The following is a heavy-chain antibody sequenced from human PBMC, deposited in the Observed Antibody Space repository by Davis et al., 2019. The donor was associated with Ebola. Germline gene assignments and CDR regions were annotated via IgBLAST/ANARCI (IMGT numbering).Heavy chain of an antibody. CDR3: ARGTSLGRNFDF. D-gene: IGHD1-14*01. Sequence: PGGSLRLSCKGSGYSFSNYWIAWVRQLPGKGLEWMGMIYPADSDTRYSPSFQGQVTISADQSITTAYLQWSSLKASDTAMYFCARGTSLGRNFDFWGQGTLVTVSS. CDR2: IYPADSDT. J-gene: IGHJ4*02. V-gene: IGHV5-51*01. CDR1: GYSFSNYW.